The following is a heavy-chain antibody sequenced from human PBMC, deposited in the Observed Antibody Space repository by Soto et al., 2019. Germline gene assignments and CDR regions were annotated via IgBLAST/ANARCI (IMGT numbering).Heavy chain of an antibody. V-gene: IGHV4-34*01. CDR2: INHSGST. D-gene: IGHD2-15*01. Sequence: QVQLQQWGAGLLKPSETLSLTCAVYGGSFSGYYWSWIRQPPGKGLEWIGEINHSGSTNYKPSLKSHLTKPVDTSKNQFSLKLISVTAADTALYYCARLVVVAATPFDYWGQGPLVTVSS. J-gene: IGHJ4*02. CDR1: GGSFSGYY. CDR3: ARLVVVAATPFDY.